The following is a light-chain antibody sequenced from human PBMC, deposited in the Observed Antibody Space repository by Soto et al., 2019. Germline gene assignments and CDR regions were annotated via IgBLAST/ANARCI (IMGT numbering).Light chain of an antibody. V-gene: IGLV3-9*01. CDR3: QLWDSSTVV. Sequence: SYELTQPLSVSVALGQTARITCGGNNIGSKNVHWYQQKPGQAPVLVIYRDSNRPSGIPERLSGSNSGNTATLTISRAEAGDEADYYCQLWDSSTVVFGGGTKLTVL. CDR2: RDS. CDR1: NIGSKN. J-gene: IGLJ2*01.